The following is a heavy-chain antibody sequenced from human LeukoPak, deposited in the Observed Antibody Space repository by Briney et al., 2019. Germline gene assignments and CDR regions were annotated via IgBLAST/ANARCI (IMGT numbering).Heavy chain of an antibody. CDR3: ARQLGSGWYNWFDP. CDR2: IYHSGST. J-gene: IGHJ5*02. D-gene: IGHD6-19*01. V-gene: IGHV4-38-2*01. Sequence: SETLSLTCAVSGYSISSGYYWGWIRQPPGKGLEWIGSIYHSGSTYYNPSLKSRVTISVDTSKNQFSLKLNSVTAADTAVYYCARQLGSGWYNWFDPWGRGTLVTVSS. CDR1: GYSISSGYY.